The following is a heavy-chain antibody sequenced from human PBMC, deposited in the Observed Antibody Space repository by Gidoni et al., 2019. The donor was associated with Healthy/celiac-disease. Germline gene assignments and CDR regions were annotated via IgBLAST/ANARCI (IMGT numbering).Heavy chain of an antibody. V-gene: IGHV3-9*01. CDR1: ECTFDDYA. D-gene: IGHD6-13*01. CDR2: ISWNSGSI. CDR3: AKEIIAAAVAFDY. Sequence: EVQLVESGGGLVQTGRSRRLSCAASECTFDDYAMHWVRQAPGKGLEWVSGISWNSGSIGYADSVKGRFTISRDNAKNSLYLQMNSLRAEDTALYYCAKEIIAAAVAFDYWGQGTLVTVSS. J-gene: IGHJ4*02.